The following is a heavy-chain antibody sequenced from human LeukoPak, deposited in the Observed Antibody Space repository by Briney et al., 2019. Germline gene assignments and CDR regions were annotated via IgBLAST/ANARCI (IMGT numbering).Heavy chain of an antibody. V-gene: IGHV4-34*01. D-gene: IGHD3-3*01. CDR3: ARSEYYDLWSGFNWFDP. J-gene: IGHJ5*02. CDR2: INHSGST. Sequence: SETLPLTCAVYGGSFSGYYWSWIRQPPGKGLEWIGEINHSGSTNYNPSLKSRVTISVDTSKNQFSLKLSSVTAADTAVYYCARSEYYDLWSGFNWFDPWGQGTLVTVSS. CDR1: GGSFSGYY.